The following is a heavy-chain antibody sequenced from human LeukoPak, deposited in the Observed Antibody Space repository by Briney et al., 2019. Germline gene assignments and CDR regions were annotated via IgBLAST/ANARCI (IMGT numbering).Heavy chain of an antibody. CDR2: IYPGDSDT. CDR1: GYSFTSYW. D-gene: IGHD3-10*01. CDR3: ARSVSGSYYNGGYFDY. Sequence: GESLKISCKGSGYSFTSYWIGWVRQMPGKGLEWMGIIYPGDSDTRYSPSFQGQVTISADKSISTAYLQWSSLKASDTAMYYCARSVSGSYYNGGYFDYWGQGTLVTVSS. V-gene: IGHV5-51*01. J-gene: IGHJ4*02.